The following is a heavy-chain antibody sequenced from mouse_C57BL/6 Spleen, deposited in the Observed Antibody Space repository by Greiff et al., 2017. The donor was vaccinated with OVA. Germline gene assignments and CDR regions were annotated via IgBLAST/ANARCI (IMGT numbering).Heavy chain of an antibody. D-gene: IGHD2-4*01. CDR3: ARDYDYDRAY. CDR2: IDPSDSYT. V-gene: IGHV1-59*01. J-gene: IGHJ3*01. CDR1: GYTFTSYW. Sequence: QVQLQQPGAELVRPGTTVKLSCKASGYTFTSYWMHWVKQRPGQGLEWIGVIDPSDSYTNYNQKFKGKATLTVDTSSSTAYMQLSSLTSEDSAVYYCARDYDYDRAYWGQGTLVTVSA.